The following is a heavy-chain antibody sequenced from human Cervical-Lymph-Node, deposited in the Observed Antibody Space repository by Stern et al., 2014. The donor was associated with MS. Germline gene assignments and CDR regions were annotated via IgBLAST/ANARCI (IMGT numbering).Heavy chain of an antibody. J-gene: IGHJ4*02. CDR1: AYSFTSHW. D-gene: IGHD5-18*01. CDR2: IYPADSDT. Sequence: EVQLEESGAEVKKPGESLKISCKGSAYSFTSHWIAWVRQMPGKGPEWMGIIYPADSDTRYNPSFQGQVTCSADKSTSTAYLEWSSLKASDTAIYYCSSSRGYSYGMPIDYWGQGTQVTVSS. CDR3: SSSRGYSYGMPIDY. V-gene: IGHV5-51*01.